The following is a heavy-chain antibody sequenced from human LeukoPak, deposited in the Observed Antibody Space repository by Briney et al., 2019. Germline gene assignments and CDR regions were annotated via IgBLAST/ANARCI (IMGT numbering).Heavy chain of an antibody. V-gene: IGHV4-38-2*02. D-gene: IGHD6-19*01. CDR1: GYSISNGYY. J-gene: IGHJ4*02. Sequence: GPRLVKPSETLSLTCTVSGYSISNGYYWDWIRQPPGRGLEWIGNIYRSGSTSYNPSLKSRVTISVDTSKNQFSLKVNSVTAADTAVYYCARRHSSGWFYYWGQGTLDTVSS. CDR2: IYRSGST. CDR3: ARRHSSGWFYY.